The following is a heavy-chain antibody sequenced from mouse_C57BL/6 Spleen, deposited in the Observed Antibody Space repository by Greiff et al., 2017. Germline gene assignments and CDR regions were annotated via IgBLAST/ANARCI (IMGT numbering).Heavy chain of an antibody. CDR2: ISSGSSTI. V-gene: IGHV5-17*01. Sequence: EVQLVESGGGLVKPGGSLKLSCAASGFTFSDYGMHWVRQAPEKGLEWVAYISSGSSTIYYADPVKGRFTISRDNAKNTLFLQMTSLRSEDTAMYYCARDYDGYYDYAMDYWGQGTSGTVSS. CDR1: GFTFSDYG. D-gene: IGHD2-3*01. CDR3: ARDYDGYYDYAMDY. J-gene: IGHJ4*01.